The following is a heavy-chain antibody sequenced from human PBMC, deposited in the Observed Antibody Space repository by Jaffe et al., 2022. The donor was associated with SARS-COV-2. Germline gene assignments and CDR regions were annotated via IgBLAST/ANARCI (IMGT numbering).Heavy chain of an antibody. J-gene: IGHJ4*02. CDR3: ARARRYSFDY. CDR2: IYYSGST. CDR1: GGSISSYY. V-gene: IGHV4-59*01. Sequence: QVQLQESGPGLVKPSETLSLTCTVSGGSISSYYWSWIRQPPGKGLEWIGYIYYSGSTNYNPSLKSRVTISVDTSKNQFSLKLSSVTAADTAVYYCARARRYSFDYWGQGTLVTVSS.